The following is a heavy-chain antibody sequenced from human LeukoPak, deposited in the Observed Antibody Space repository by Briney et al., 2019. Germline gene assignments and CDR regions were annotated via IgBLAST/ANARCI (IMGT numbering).Heavy chain of an antibody. V-gene: IGHV1-2*06. D-gene: IGHD3-3*01. CDR1: GYTFTGYY. CDR3: ARDPRFLEWLYYYFDY. Sequence: GASVKVSCKASGYTFTGYYMHWVRQAPGQGLEWMGRINPNSGGTNYAQKFQGRVTMTRDTSISTAYMELSRLRSDDAAVYYCARDPRFLEWLYYYFDYWGQGTLVTVSS. J-gene: IGHJ4*02. CDR2: INPNSGGT.